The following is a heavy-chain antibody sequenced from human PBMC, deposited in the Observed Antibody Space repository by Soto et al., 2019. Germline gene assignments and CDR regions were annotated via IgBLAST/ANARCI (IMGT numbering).Heavy chain of an antibody. Sequence: QVQLVQSGAEVKKPGASVKVSCKASGYTFTSYGISGVRQAPGQGLEWMGWISAYNGNTNYAQKLQGRVTMTTDTSTSTAYVELRSLRSDDTAVYYCARGGLGYCSSTSCPVYYYGMDVWGQGTTVTVSS. CDR2: ISAYNGNT. V-gene: IGHV1-18*01. CDR1: GYTFTSYG. D-gene: IGHD2-2*01. CDR3: ARGGLGYCSSTSCPVYYYGMDV. J-gene: IGHJ6*02.